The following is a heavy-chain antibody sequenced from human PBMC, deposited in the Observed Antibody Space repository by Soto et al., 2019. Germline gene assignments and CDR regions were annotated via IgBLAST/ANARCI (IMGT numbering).Heavy chain of an antibody. CDR1: GYTFTSYD. V-gene: IGHV1-8*01. J-gene: IGHJ4*02. Sequence: QVQLVQSGAEVKKPGASVKVSCKASGYTFTSYDINWVRQATGQGLEWLGWMNPNSGNTGYAQKIQGRVNMTRNTATSTAYRERGSLRSEDTAVYYCARGDVVRFLEWLKGGDYFDYWGQGTLDAVSS. D-gene: IGHD3-3*01. CDR2: MNPNSGNT. CDR3: ARGDVVRFLEWLKGGDYFDY.